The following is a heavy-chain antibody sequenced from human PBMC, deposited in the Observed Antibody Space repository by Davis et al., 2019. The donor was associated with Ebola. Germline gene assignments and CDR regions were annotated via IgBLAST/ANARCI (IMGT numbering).Heavy chain of an antibody. CDR1: GFTFSSYS. Sequence: GESLKISCAASGFTFSSYSMNWVRQAPGKGLEWVSSISSSSSYIYYADSVKGRFTISRDNAKNSLYLQMNSLRAEDTAVYYCARPARVVIVRPDAFDIWGQGTMVTVSS. V-gene: IGHV3-21*01. J-gene: IGHJ3*02. D-gene: IGHD3-22*01. CDR3: ARPARVVIVRPDAFDI. CDR2: ISSSSSYI.